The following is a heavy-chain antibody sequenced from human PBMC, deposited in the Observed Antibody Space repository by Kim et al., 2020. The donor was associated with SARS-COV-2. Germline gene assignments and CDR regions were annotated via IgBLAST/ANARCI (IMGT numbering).Heavy chain of an antibody. CDR2: INWNGGST. V-gene: IGHV3-20*01. CDR1: GFTFDDYG. J-gene: IGHJ4*02. CDR3: ARVRSLWFGELTPYYFDY. D-gene: IGHD3-10*01. Sequence: GGSLRLSCAASGFTFDDYGMSWVRQAPGKGLEWVSGINWNGGSTGYADSVKGRFTISRDNAKNSLYLQMNSLRAEDTALYHCARVRSLWFGELTPYYFDYWGQGTLVTVSS.